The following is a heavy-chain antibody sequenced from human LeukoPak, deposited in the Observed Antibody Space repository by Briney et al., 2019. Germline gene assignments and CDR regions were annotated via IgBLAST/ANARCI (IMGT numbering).Heavy chain of an antibody. D-gene: IGHD2-2*02. CDR1: GYTLTELS. Sequence: ASVKVSCKVSGYTLTELSMHWVRQAPGKGLEWMGGFDPEDGETIYAQKFQGRVTMTEDTSTDTAYMELSSLRSEDTAVYYCATQGSRHCSSTSCYIFDAFDIWGQGTMDTVSS. J-gene: IGHJ3*02. CDR3: ATQGSRHCSSTSCYIFDAFDI. V-gene: IGHV1-24*01. CDR2: FDPEDGET.